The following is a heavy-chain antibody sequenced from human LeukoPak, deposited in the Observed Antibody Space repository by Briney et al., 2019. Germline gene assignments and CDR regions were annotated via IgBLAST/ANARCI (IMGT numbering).Heavy chain of an antibody. CDR3: AREGCGSGRYYNEFDY. D-gene: IGHD3-10*01. CDR1: GFTFSSYG. J-gene: IGHJ4*02. Sequence: GRSLSLSCAASGFTFSSYGMHWVRQAPGKGLEWVAVIWFDGSNKYYADSVKGRFTISRDNSKSTLHLQMNSLRAEDTAIYYCAREGCGSGRYYNEFDYWGQGTLVTVSS. CDR2: IWFDGSNK. V-gene: IGHV3-33*01.